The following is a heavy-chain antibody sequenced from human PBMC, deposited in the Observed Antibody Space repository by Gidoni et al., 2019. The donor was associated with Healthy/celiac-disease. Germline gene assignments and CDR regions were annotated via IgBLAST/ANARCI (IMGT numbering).Heavy chain of an antibody. Sequence: QVQLVPSGAEVKKPGASVKVSCKASGYTFTSYYMHWVRQAPGQGLEWMGIINPSGGSTSYEQKFQGRVTMTRDTSTSTVYMELSSLRSEDTAVYYCASEPLGGLEYYYYMDVWGKGTTVTVSS. V-gene: IGHV1-46*01. CDR3: ASEPLGGLEYYYYMDV. J-gene: IGHJ6*03. D-gene: IGHD3-16*01. CDR2: INPSGGST. CDR1: GYTFTSYY.